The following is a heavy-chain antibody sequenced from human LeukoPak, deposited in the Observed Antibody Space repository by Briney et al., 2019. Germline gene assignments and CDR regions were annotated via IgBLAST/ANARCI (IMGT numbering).Heavy chain of an antibody. CDR1: GYSFTSYW. J-gene: IGHJ3*02. Sequence: GESLKISCKGSGYSFTSYWIGWVRQMPGKGLEWMGIIYPGDSDTRYSPSFQGQVTISADKSISTAYLQWSSLKASDTAMYYCARQRGRGSSWPRDAFDIWGQGTMVTVSS. D-gene: IGHD6-13*01. CDR3: ARQRGRGSSWPRDAFDI. V-gene: IGHV5-51*01. CDR2: IYPGDSDT.